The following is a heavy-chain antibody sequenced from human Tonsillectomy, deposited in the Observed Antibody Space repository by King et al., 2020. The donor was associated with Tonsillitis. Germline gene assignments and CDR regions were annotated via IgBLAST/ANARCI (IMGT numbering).Heavy chain of an antibody. D-gene: IGHD3-10*01. J-gene: IGHJ3*02. CDR3: AKDYCPVLLITLGPSDI. CDR2: IRYDESNK. V-gene: IGHV3-30*02. Sequence: VQLVESGGGVVQPGGSLRLSCAASGFTFSSYGMHWVRQAPGKGLEGVAFIRYDESNKYYADSVKGRFTIPRENSENTLYLQMKSLRPEDTAVYICAKDYCPVLLITLGPSDIWGQGTMVTVSS. CDR1: GFTFSSYG.